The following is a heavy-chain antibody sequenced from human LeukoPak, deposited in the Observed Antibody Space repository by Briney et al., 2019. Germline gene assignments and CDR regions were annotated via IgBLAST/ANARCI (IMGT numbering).Heavy chain of an antibody. CDR1: GFTFSGSG. V-gene: IGHV3-23*01. D-gene: IGHD2-15*01. CDR3: AKGGCRGTCNPLAY. CDR2: SGDSDGST. Sequence: SGGSLRVSCAASGFTFSGSGMSWVRQAPGKGLEWISSSGDSDGSTYYADSLKGRFTISRDNSKNTLYLQMNSLRADDTAVYYCAKGGCRGTCNPLAYWGQGALVTVSP. J-gene: IGHJ4*02.